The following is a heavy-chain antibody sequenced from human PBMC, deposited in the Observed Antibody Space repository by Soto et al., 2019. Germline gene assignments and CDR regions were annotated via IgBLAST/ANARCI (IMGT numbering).Heavy chain of an antibody. CDR1: GYSFTSYW. J-gene: IGHJ4*02. CDR2: IYPGDSDT. D-gene: IGHD3-10*01. V-gene: IGHV5-51*01. CDR3: ARIRRDGHNYREYYFDY. Sequence: PGESLKISCKGSGYSFTSYWIGWVRQMPGKGLEWMGIIYPGDSDTRYSPSFQGQVTISADKSISTAYLQWSSLKASDTAMYYCARIRRDGHNYREYYFDYWGEGTLVTVSS.